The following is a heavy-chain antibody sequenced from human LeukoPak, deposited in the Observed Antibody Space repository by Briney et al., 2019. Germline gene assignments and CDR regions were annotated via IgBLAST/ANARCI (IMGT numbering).Heavy chain of an antibody. CDR3: AHGSAQYYEY. J-gene: IGHJ1*01. CDR2: IRSQTAGGTT. D-gene: IGHD2-15*01. V-gene: IGHV3-15*07. CDR1: GLTLSNVW. Sequence: GGSLRLSCAVSGLTLSNVWMNWVRQAPGKGLEWVGRIRSQTAGGTTDFAAPVKGRFSISRDDSKDSLYLQMNSLTSEDTAVYYCAHGSAQYYEYWGQGTLVTVSS.